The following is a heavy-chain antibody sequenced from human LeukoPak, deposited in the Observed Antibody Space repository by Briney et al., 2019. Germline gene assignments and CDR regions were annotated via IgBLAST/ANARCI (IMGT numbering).Heavy chain of an antibody. D-gene: IGHD6-6*01. CDR1: GVTFDGNA. CDR2: SSWYYSYM. Sequence: GRSLTLSCATSGVTFDGNAMHWIRQAPWKGLGLVSLSSWYYSYMGYTDSVKSRFTISRNNAKNSLYLQMNSLRAEDTAFYYCAKEGLARLSRGIYWFDPWGQGTLVTVSS. CDR3: AKEGLARLSRGIYWFDP. V-gene: IGHV3-9*01. J-gene: IGHJ5*02.